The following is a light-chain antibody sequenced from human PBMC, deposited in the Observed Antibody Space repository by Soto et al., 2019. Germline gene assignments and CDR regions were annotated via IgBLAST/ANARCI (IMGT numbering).Light chain of an antibody. Sequence: EIVLTQSPGTLSLSPGERATLSCGASQSVTSNYLAWYQQKPGQAPRLLIFGASSRATGIPDRFSGSGSGTDFTLTISRLEPEDFAVYYCQQYGSSPWTFGQGTKVEIK. V-gene: IGKV3-20*01. CDR1: QSVTSNY. J-gene: IGKJ1*01. CDR3: QQYGSSPWT. CDR2: GAS.